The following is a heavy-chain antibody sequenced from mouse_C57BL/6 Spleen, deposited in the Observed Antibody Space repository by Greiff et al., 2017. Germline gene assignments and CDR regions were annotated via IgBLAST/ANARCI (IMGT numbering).Heavy chain of an antibody. J-gene: IGHJ2*01. CDR2: IHPNSGST. V-gene: IGHV1-64*01. CDR1: GYTFTSYW. D-gene: IGHD3-2*02. CDR3: AGQLRLYSFDY. Sequence: QVQLKQPGAELVKPGASVKLSCKASGYTFTSYWMHWVKQRPGQGLEWIGMIHPNSGSTNYNEKFKSKATLTVDKSSSTAYMQLSSLTSEDSAVYYCAGQLRLYSFDYWGQGTTLTVSS.